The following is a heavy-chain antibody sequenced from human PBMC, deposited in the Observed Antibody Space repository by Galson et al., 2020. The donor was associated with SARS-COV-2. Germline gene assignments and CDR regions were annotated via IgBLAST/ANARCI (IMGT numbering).Heavy chain of an antibody. Sequence: SVKVSCKASGGSFSSYDINWVRQAPGQGLEWMRGIIHVFETAKYAQKFQGRVTITADESATTAYMELTSLRSEDTAVYFCARGEVQTLDYWGQGTLVTVSS. CDR2: IIHVFETA. V-gene: IGHV1-69*13. CDR3: ARGEVQTLDY. J-gene: IGHJ4*02. CDR1: GGSFSSYD. D-gene: IGHD3-16*01.